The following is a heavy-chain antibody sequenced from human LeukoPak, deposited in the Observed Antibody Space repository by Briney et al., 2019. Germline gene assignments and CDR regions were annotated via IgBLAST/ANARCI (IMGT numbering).Heavy chain of an antibody. J-gene: IGHJ4*02. D-gene: IGHD6-19*01. CDR2: INSDGSST. CDR1: GFTFSSYW. Sequence: PGGSLRLSCAASGFTFSSYWMHWVRQAPGKGLVWVSRINSDGSSTSYADSVKGRFTISRDNSKNTLYVQMNSLRAEDTAVYYCAKLPSGVAVAGSFDYWGQGTLVTVSS. V-gene: IGHV3-74*01. CDR3: AKLPSGVAVAGSFDY.